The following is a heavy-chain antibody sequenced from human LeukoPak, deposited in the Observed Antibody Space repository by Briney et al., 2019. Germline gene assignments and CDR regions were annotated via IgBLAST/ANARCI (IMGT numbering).Heavy chain of an antibody. J-gene: IGHJ4*02. V-gene: IGHV3-74*01. CDR1: GFTFSSYW. D-gene: IGHD6-6*01. CDR3: ARVAQSIAAPLDF. Sequence: GGSLRLSCAASGFTFSSYWMHWVRQAPGKGLVWVSRINTDGSSTSYADSVKGRFTISRDNAKNTLYLQMNSLRAEDTAVYYCARVAQSIAAPLDFWGQGTLVSVSS. CDR2: INTDGSST.